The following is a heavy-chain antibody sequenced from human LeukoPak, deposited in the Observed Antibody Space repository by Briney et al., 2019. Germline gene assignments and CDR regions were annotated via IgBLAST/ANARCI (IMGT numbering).Heavy chain of an antibody. CDR1: GFTSSSYS. D-gene: IGHD2-15*01. CDR2: ISSSSSYI. J-gene: IGHJ4*02. V-gene: IGHV3-21*01. CDR3: AREYCSGGSCYHYFDY. Sequence: GGSLRLSCAASGFTSSSYSMNWVRQAPGKGLEWVSSISSSSSYIYYADSVKGRFTVSRDNAKNSLYLQMNSLRAEDTAVYYCAREYCSGGSCYHYFDYWGQGTLVTVSS.